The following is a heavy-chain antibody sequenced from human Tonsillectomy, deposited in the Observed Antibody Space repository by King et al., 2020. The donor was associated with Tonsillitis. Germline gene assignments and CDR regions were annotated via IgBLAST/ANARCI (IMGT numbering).Heavy chain of an antibody. V-gene: IGHV4-59*01. Sequence: QLQESGPGLVKPSETLSLTCTVSGGSISRYYWSWIRQPPGKGLEWIGYIYYSGSTNYNPSLKSRVTISVDTSKNQFSLRLSSVTAADTAVYYCAREIFSKQLVPKNWFDPWGQGTLVTVSS. CDR1: GGSISRYY. J-gene: IGHJ5*02. CDR2: IYYSGST. CDR3: AREIFSKQLVPKNWFDP. D-gene: IGHD6-13*01.